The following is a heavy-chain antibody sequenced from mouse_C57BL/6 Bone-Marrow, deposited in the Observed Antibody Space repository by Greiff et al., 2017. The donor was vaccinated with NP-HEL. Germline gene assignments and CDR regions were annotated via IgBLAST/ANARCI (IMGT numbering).Heavy chain of an antibody. CDR3: ARGGYDVHWYFDV. CDR2: ISYSGST. J-gene: IGHJ1*03. CDR1: GYSITSGYD. Sequence: EVQLQQSGPGMVKPSQSLSLTCTVTGYSITSGYDWHWIRHFPGNKLEWMGYISYSGSTNYNPSLKSRISITHDTSKNHFFLKLNSVTTEDTATYYCARGGYDVHWYFDVWGTGTTVTVSS. V-gene: IGHV3-1*01. D-gene: IGHD2-2*01.